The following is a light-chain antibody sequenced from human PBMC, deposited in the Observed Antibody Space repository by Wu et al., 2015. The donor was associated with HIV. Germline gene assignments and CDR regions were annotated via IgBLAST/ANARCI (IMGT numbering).Light chain of an antibody. V-gene: IGKV3-15*01. CDR2: DAS. J-gene: IGKJ1*01. CDR3: QQYDTWPPVT. Sequence: KVLTQSPATLSVSPGERLTLSCRASQSVSSNLAWYQQIPGQAPRLLIYDASTRATGVPARFSGSGSGTEFILTISSIQSEDSAIYYCQQYDTWPPVTFGQGTKAEIK. CDR1: QSVSSN.